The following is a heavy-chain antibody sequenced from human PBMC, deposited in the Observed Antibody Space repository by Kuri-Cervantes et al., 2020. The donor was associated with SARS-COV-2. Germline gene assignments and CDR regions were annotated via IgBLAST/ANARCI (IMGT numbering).Heavy chain of an antibody. V-gene: IGHV4-39*07. CDR1: AGSISSTNYY. Sequence: SETLSLTCTVSAGSISSTNYYWGWIRQPPGKGLEWIGTMYYSGSTYYNPSLKSRVTISGDTSKNQFSLKLSSVTAADTAVYYCARGTSNAAPPGDYWGQGTLVTVSS. CDR2: MYYSGST. CDR3: ARGTSNAAPPGDY. J-gene: IGHJ4*02. D-gene: IGHD4-11*01.